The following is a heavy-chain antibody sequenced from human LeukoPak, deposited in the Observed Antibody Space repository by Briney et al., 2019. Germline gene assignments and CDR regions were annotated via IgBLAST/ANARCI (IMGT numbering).Heavy chain of an antibody. D-gene: IGHD4-11*01. Sequence: GASVTVSCKASGYTFTSYYMHWVRQAPGQGLEWMGIIYPSGGSPTYAQKFQGRVTMTRDTSTSTVYVELSSLRSEDTAVYYCARDRTTQAFDYWGQGTLVTVSS. V-gene: IGHV1-46*01. CDR3: ARDRTTQAFDY. CDR1: GYTFTSYY. J-gene: IGHJ4*02. CDR2: IYPSGGSP.